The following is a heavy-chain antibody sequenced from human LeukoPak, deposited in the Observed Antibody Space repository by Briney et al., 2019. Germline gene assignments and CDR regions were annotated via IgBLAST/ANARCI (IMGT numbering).Heavy chain of an antibody. CDR2: IHYSGST. D-gene: IGHD1-14*01. CDR3: ASRMGRNYYGMDV. V-gene: IGHV4-59*08. J-gene: IGHJ6*02. Sequence: SETLSLTCTVSGASSSAYYWSWVRQPPGKGLEWIGSIHYSGSTNYNPPLKSRVTISVATSKNQFSLRLSSVTAADTAVYYCASRMGRNYYGMDVWGQGTTVTVSS. CDR1: GASSSAYY.